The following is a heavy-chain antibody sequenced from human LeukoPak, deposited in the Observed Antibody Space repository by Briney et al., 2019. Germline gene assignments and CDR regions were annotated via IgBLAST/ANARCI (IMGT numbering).Heavy chain of an antibody. V-gene: IGHV3-7*01. CDR3: ATYSHWVAGDV. CDR2: MNQDGSEK. J-gene: IGHJ6*02. CDR1: GFTFSDSW. Sequence: GGSLRLSCAASGFTFSDSWMSWVRQAPGKGLEWVANMNQDGSEKDYVDSVKGRFTISRDNARNSLYLQMGSLRAEDTAVYYCATYSHWVAGDVWGQGTTVTVSS. D-gene: IGHD3-16*01.